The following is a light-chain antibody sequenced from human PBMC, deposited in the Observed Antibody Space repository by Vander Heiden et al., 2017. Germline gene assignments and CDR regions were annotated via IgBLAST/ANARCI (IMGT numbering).Light chain of an antibody. V-gene: IGKV4-1*01. CDR2: GAS. J-gene: IGKJ4*01. Sequence: DIVMTQSPDSLAVALGERATINCKSSQSVLYSSNNKNYLAWYQQKPGQPPKLLSYGASTRESGVPDRFSGSGSGKDFTLTISSLQAEDVAVYYCQQYYSTPPTFGGGTKVEIK. CDR1: QSVLYSSNNKNY. CDR3: QQYYSTPPT.